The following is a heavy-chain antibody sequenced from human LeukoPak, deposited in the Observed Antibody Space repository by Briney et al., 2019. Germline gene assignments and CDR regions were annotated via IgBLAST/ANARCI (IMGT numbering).Heavy chain of an antibody. Sequence: ASVKVSCKASGYTFAGYYMHWVRQAPGQGLEWMGWINPNSGGTNYAQKFQGRVTMTRDTSISTAYMELSRLRSDDTAVYYCARGRRVAGTGRYNWFDPWGQGTLVTVSS. CDR1: GYTFAGYY. CDR3: ARGRRVAGTGRYNWFDP. V-gene: IGHV1-2*02. CDR2: INPNSGGT. J-gene: IGHJ5*02. D-gene: IGHD6-19*01.